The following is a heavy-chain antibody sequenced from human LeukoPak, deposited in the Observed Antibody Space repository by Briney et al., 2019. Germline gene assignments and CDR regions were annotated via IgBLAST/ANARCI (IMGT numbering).Heavy chain of an antibody. CDR3: ASGFGESSYYYYMDV. CDR2: INWNGGST. V-gene: IGHV3-20*04. D-gene: IGHD3-10*01. J-gene: IGHJ6*03. Sequence: PGGSLRLSCAASGFTFDDYGMSWVRQAPGKGLEWVSGINWNGGSTGYADSVKGRFTISRDNAKNSLYLQMNSLRAEDTALYYCASGFGESSYYYYMDVWGKGTTVPVSS. CDR1: GFTFDDYG.